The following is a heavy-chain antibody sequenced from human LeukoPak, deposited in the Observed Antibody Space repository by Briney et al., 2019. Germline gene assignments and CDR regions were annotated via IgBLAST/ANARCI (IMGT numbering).Heavy chain of an antibody. Sequence: GGSLRLSCAASGFTFSNYAMSWVRQVPGKGLEWVSAISGSGGSTYYADSVKGRFTISRDNSKNTLYLQMNSLRAEDTAVYYCAKEPTMVRGVTFDYWGQGTLVTVSS. CDR1: GFTFSNYA. D-gene: IGHD3-10*01. CDR2: ISGSGGST. J-gene: IGHJ4*02. V-gene: IGHV3-23*01. CDR3: AKEPTMVRGVTFDY.